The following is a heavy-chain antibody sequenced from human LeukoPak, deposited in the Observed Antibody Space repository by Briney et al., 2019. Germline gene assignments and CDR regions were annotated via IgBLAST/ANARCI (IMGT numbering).Heavy chain of an antibody. CDR2: IHYTGST. Sequence: SETLSLTRTFSGGSITTFYWSWIRQPPGQRLEWIGYIHYTGSTNYNPSLKSRVTISIDTSKNQFSLQLTSVTAADTAVYYCASASNNTYFDFWGQGTLVTVSS. V-gene: IGHV4-59*13. J-gene: IGHJ4*02. CDR3: ASASNNTYFDF. CDR1: GGSITTFY. D-gene: IGHD1/OR15-1a*01.